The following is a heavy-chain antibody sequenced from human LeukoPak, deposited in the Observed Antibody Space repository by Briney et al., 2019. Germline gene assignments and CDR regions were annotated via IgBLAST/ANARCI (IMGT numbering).Heavy chain of an antibody. CDR1: GYTFTSYA. J-gene: IGHJ4*02. Sequence: ASVKVSCKASGYTFTSYAMHWVRQAPGQRLEWMGWSNAGNGNTKYSQKFQGRVTITRDTSASTAYMELSSLRSEDTAVYYCARVNYDILTGYSGAVYYFDYWGQGTLVTVSS. CDR2: SNAGNGNT. CDR3: ARVNYDILTGYSGAVYYFDY. D-gene: IGHD3-9*01. V-gene: IGHV1-3*01.